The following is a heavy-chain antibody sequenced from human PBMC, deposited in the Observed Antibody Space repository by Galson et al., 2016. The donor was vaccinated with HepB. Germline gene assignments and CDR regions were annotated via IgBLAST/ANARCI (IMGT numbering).Heavy chain of an antibody. CDR1: GFNFGDYG. CDR3: TKDRSAVEA. J-gene: IGHJ5*02. V-gene: IGHV3-49*03. CDR2: IRTTAYGGTV. Sequence: SLRLSCATSGFNFGDYGMTWLRQAPGKGLEWLGFIRTTAYGGTVDYAASVKGRFTISRDDSKSIAYLQMNRLKTEDTAVYYCTKDRSAVEAWGQGTVVTVTS.